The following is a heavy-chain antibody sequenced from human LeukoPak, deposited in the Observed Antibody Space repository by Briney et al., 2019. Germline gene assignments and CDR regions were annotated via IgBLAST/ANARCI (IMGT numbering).Heavy chain of an antibody. V-gene: IGHV3-21*01. CDR2: ISSSSSYI. J-gene: IGHJ6*04. CDR1: GFTFSSYS. CDR3: AGGYCSSTSCYSGMDV. D-gene: IGHD2-2*01. Sequence: GGSLRLSCAASGFTFSSYSMNWVRQAPGKGLEWVSSISSSSSYIYYADSVKGRFTISRDNAKNSLYLQMNSLRAEDTAVYYCAGGYCSSTSCYSGMDVWGKGTTVTVSS.